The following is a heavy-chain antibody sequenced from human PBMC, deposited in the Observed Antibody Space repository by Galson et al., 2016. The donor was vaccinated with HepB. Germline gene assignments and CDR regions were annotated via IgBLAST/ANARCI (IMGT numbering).Heavy chain of an antibody. Sequence: CAISGDSVYNNGAAWVWIRQSPSRGLGWLGRTFYRSTWENHYAGSVKHRITISPDTSRNQFSLHLNSVTPEDTALYYCARAVMLGRGMDVWGQGTTVTVSS. V-gene: IGHV6-1*01. CDR2: TFYRSTWEN. CDR3: ARAVMLGRGMDV. D-gene: IGHD3-10*01. CDR1: GDSVYNNGAA. J-gene: IGHJ6*02.